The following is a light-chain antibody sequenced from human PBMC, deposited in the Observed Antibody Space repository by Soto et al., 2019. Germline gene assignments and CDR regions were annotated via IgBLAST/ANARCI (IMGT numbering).Light chain of an antibody. J-gene: IGKJ1*01. CDR3: QQFGSSLTWT. V-gene: IGKV3-20*01. CDR2: GAS. Sequence: DIVLTQSPGTLSLSPGERATLSCRASQSVSSNYLAWYQQKPGQAPRLLIYGASSRATGIPDRFSGSGSGTDFPLTISRLEPEDFAVYYCQQFGSSLTWTFGQGTKVEIQ. CDR1: QSVSSNY.